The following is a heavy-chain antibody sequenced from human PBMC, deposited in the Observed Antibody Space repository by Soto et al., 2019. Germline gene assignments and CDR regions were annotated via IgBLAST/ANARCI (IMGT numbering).Heavy chain of an antibody. J-gene: IGHJ6*02. CDR3: AHSGRGWGKPCLDSSGYCVNQPYYYYGMDV. D-gene: IGHD3-22*01. CDR2: IYWDDDK. CDR1: GFSLSTSGVG. Sequence: QITLKESGPPLVKPTQTLTLTCTFSGFSLSTSGVGVGWIRQPPGKALEWLALIYWDDDKRYSPSLKSRLTITKDTSKNQVVLTMTNMDPVDTATYYCAHSGRGWGKPCLDSSGYCVNQPYYYYGMDVWGQGTTVTVSS. V-gene: IGHV2-5*02.